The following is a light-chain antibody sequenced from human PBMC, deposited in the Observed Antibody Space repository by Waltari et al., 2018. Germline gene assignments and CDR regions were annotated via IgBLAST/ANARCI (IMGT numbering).Light chain of an antibody. V-gene: IGLV3-21*04. J-gene: IGLJ3*02. Sequence: YVVTPPPSVSVAPGKTARLTCGGENIESKSVNWYQQKPGQAPVLVMFYDRDRPSGIPERFSGSNSGNTATLTISWVEAGDEADYHCQVWDDTNNSGVFGGGTKLNVL. CDR3: QVWDDTNNSGV. CDR2: YDR. CDR1: NIESKS.